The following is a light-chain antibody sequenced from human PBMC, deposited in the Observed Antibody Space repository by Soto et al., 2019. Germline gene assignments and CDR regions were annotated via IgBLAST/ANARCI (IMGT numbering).Light chain of an antibody. J-gene: IGKJ4*01. CDR1: QSVSSY. Sequence: EIVLTQSPATLSLSPGERVTLSCRASQSVSSYLAWYQQKPGQAPRLLIYDASNRATVIPARFSGSGSGTDFTLTIISLEPEDFAVYYCQQRSDWPALTFGGGTKVEIK. CDR3: QQRSDWPALT. CDR2: DAS. V-gene: IGKV3-11*01.